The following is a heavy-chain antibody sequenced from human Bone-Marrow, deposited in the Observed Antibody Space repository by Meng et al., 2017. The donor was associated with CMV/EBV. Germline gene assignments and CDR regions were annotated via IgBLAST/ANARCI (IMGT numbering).Heavy chain of an antibody. CDR3: ARGGTYYDFWMLDY. CDR1: GFTFSSYA. J-gene: IGHJ4*02. D-gene: IGHD3-3*01. V-gene: IGHV3-30*04. CDR2: ISYDGSNK. Sequence: GESLKISCAASGFTFSSYAMHWVRQAPGKGLEWVAVISYDGSNKYYADSVKGRFTISRDNSKNTLYLQMNSLRAEDTAVYYCARGGTYYDFWMLDYWGQGTRVTGSS.